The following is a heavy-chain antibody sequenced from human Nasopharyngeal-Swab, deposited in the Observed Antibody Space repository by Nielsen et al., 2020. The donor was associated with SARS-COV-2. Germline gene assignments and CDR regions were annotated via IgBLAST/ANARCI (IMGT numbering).Heavy chain of an antibody. V-gene: IGHV3-23*01. D-gene: IGHD2-15*01. Sequence: GGSLRLSCAASGFTFSSYAMSWVRQAPGKGLEWVSGVSGSGGTTKYADSVKGRFTISRDNSKNKLYLQMHSLRVEDTAAYYCAKDRYCSGSACYFSGFDYWGLGTLVTVSS. CDR3: AKDRYCSGSACYFSGFDY. CDR2: VSGSGGTT. J-gene: IGHJ4*02. CDR1: GFTFSSYA.